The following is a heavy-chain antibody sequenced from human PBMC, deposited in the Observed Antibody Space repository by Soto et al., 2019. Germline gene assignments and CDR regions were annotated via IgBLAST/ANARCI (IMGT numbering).Heavy chain of an antibody. J-gene: IGHJ6*03. V-gene: IGHV4-31*03. Sequence: QVQLQESGPGLVKPSQTLSLTCTVSGDSINSDGYYWNWIRQHPGKGLEWIGYIYYSGRTYYNPSHKSRITMSLDTSQNLCSLELSSVTAADTAVYYCARGGHSFGCYFYYYMDVWGKGTTVTVSS. D-gene: IGHD5-18*01. CDR2: IYYSGRT. CDR3: ARGGHSFGCYFYYYMDV. CDR1: GDSINSDGYY.